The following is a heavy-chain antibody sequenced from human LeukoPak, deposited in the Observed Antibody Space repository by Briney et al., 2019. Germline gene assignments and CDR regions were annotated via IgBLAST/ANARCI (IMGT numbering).Heavy chain of an antibody. CDR3: ARAPVTSCRGAFCYPFDY. CDR2: IYSGGST. Sequence: GGSLRLSCAASEFSVGSNYMTWVRQAPGKGLEWVSLIYSGGSTYYADSVKGRFTISRDNSKNTLYLQMNSLRVEDAAVYYCARAPVTSCRGAFCYPFDYWGQGTLVTVSS. V-gene: IGHV3-66*01. J-gene: IGHJ4*02. CDR1: EFSVGSNY. D-gene: IGHD2-15*01.